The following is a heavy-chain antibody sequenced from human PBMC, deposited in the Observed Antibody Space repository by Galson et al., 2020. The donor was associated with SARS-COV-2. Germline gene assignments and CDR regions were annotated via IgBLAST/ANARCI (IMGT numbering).Heavy chain of an antibody. CDR1: IFTFSNYA. CDR2: ISGSGRNT. J-gene: IGHJ3*02. V-gene: IGHV3-23*01. D-gene: IGHD3-22*01. CDR3: AKVLGAHYESSGYSHWNAFDI. Sequence: LHGESLKISCTDSIFTFSNYAMSWVRQAPGKGLELASTISGSGRNTYYADSVKGRFTISRDNSKNTLYLQMNSLRAEDTAIYYCAKVLGAHYESSGYSHWNAFDIWGQGTMVIVSS.